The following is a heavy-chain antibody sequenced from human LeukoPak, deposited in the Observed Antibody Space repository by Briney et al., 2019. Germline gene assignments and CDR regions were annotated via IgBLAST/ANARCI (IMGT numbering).Heavy chain of an antibody. V-gene: IGHV1-24*01. Sequence: ASVKVSCKVSGYTLTELSMHWVRQAPGKGLEWMGGFDPEDGETIYAQKFQGRVTMTEDTSTDTAYMELSSLRSEDTAVYYCATFSGSGWYGSVYYFDYWGQGTLVTVSS. J-gene: IGHJ4*02. CDR3: ATFSGSGWYGSVYYFDY. D-gene: IGHD6-19*01. CDR2: FDPEDGET. CDR1: GYTLTELS.